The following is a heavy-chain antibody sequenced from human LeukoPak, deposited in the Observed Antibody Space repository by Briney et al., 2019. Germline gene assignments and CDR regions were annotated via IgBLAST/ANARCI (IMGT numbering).Heavy chain of an antibody. CDR2: IYYSGST. CDR1: GGSISTYY. V-gene: IGHV4-59*01. D-gene: IGHD2-15*01. J-gene: IGHJ1*01. Sequence: PSETLSLTCAVSGGSISTYYWNWIRQPPGKGLEWIGYIYYSGSTNYNPSLKSRVTISVDTSKNQFSLNLTSVTAADTAAYYCARAGRGNTPVFQHWGQGSLVTVSS. CDR3: ARAGRGNTPVFQH.